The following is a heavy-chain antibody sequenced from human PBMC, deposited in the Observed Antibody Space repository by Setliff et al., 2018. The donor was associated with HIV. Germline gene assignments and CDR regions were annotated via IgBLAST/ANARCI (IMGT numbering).Heavy chain of an antibody. CDR1: GYTFTRYG. D-gene: IGHD2-2*01. Sequence: ASVKVSCKASGYTFTRYGISWVRQAPGQGLEWMGWISANNGNTKYAHRLQGRVTMTTDTSTSTAYMDLRSLRSDDTAVYFCARDGEYQVLHYYYSGMDVWGQGTTVTVSS. CDR2: ISANNGNT. J-gene: IGHJ6*02. CDR3: ARDGEYQVLHYYYSGMDV. V-gene: IGHV1-18*01.